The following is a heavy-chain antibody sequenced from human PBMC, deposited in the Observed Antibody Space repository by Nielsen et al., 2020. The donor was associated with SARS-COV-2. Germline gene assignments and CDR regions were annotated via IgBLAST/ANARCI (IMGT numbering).Heavy chain of an antibody. V-gene: IGHV1-69*02. Sequence: SVKVSCKASGGTFSSYTISWVRQAPGQGLEWMGRIIPILGIANYAQKFQGRVTITADKSTSTAYMELSSLRSEDTAVYYCARRASTLGVGLGDYYGMDVWGQGTTVTVSS. J-gene: IGHJ6*02. CDR1: GGTFSSYT. D-gene: IGHD2-2*01. CDR2: IIPILGIA. CDR3: ARRASTLGVGLGDYYGMDV.